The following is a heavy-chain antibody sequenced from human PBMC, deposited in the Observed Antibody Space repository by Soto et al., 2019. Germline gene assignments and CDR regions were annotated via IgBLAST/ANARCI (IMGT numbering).Heavy chain of an antibody. CDR1: GYSFINYW. Sequence: GESLKISCKASGYSFINYWIGWVRQMPGKGLEWMGIIYPGDSDTRYSPSFQGQVTISVDKSISTAYLQWSSLKASDTAMYYCAKSLEMALIGGGLPYWGQGSLVTVSS. V-gene: IGHV5-51*01. CDR3: AKSLEMALIGGGLPY. D-gene: IGHD7-27*01. CDR2: IYPGDSDT. J-gene: IGHJ4*02.